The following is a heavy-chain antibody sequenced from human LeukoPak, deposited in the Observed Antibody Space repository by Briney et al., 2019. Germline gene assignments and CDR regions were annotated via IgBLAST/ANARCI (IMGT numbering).Heavy chain of an antibody. Sequence: SSETLSLTCTVSGGSISSSSYYWGWIRQPPGKGLEWIGSIYYSGSTYYNPSLKSRVTISVDTSKNQFSLKLSSVTAADTAVYYCARDRLSGSYSGLFDYWGQGTLVTVSS. V-gene: IGHV4-39*07. D-gene: IGHD1-26*01. CDR2: IYYSGST. CDR3: ARDRLSGSYSGLFDY. CDR1: GGSISSSSYY. J-gene: IGHJ4*02.